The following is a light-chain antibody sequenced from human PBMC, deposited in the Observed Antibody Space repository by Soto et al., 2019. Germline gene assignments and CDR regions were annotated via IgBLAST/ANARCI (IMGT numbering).Light chain of an antibody. CDR2: RSN. Sequence: QPVLAQPPSASGTPGQRVTISCSGSSSNIGSNYVYWYQQLPGTAPKLLIYRSNQRPSGVPDRFSGSKSGTSASLAISGLRSEDEADYYCAAWDDSLSAVVFGGGTKVTVL. CDR3: AAWDDSLSAVV. J-gene: IGLJ2*01. V-gene: IGLV1-47*01. CDR1: SSNIGSNY.